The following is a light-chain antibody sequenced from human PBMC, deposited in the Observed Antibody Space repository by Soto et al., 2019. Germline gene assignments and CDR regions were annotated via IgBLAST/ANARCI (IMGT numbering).Light chain of an antibody. Sequence: EIVLTQSPATLSLSPGERVALSCRASQSIRSNLAWYQQRPGQTPRLLMYGASTRATGIPARFSGSGSGTEFTLTISSLQSEDFAVYYCQQYNNWPQTFGQG. CDR1: QSIRSN. CDR2: GAS. CDR3: QQYNNWPQT. J-gene: IGKJ1*01. V-gene: IGKV3-15*01.